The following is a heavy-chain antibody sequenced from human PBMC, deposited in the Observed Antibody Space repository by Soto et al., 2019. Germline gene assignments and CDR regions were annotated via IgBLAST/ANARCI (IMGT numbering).Heavy chain of an antibody. CDR2: ISYDGSNK. Sequence: QVQLVESGGGVVQPGRSLRLSCAASGFTFSSYAMHWVRQAPGKGLEWVAVISYDGSNKYYADSVKGRFTISRDHSKNTLYQQMNSLSAEDTAVYYCARDTQEWELTYLDYWGQGTLVTVSS. D-gene: IGHD1-26*01. V-gene: IGHV3-30-3*01. CDR3: ARDTQEWELTYLDY. CDR1: GFTFSSYA. J-gene: IGHJ4*02.